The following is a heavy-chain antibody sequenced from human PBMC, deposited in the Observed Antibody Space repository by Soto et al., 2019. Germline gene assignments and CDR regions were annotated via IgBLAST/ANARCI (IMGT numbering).Heavy chain of an antibody. J-gene: IGHJ4*02. D-gene: IGHD2-2*01. CDR1: GYPFSGYF. Sequence: QVLLVQSGADVKKPGSSVKVSCKISGYPFSGYFIHWLRQAPGQALEWMGWITPNDGDTTYAKTFQGRITMTWVESSSTVSMELSGLTSDNADKYCCARHLRHSCDLDYWGQGAPVTVTS. CDR3: ARHLRHSCDLDY. CDR2: ITPNDGDT. V-gene: IGHV1-2*02.